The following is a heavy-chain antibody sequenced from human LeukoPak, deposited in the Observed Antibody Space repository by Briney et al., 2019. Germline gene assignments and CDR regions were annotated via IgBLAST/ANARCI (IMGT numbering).Heavy chain of an antibody. Sequence: PSETLSLTCAVYGGSFSGYYWSWIRQPPGKGLEWIGEINHSGSTNYNPSLKSRVTISVDTSKNQFSLKLSSVTAADTAVYYCAREGHSYGTPRHFDYWGQGTLVTVSS. J-gene: IGHJ4*02. CDR2: INHSGST. D-gene: IGHD5-18*01. V-gene: IGHV4-34*01. CDR3: AREGHSYGTPRHFDY. CDR1: GGSFSGYY.